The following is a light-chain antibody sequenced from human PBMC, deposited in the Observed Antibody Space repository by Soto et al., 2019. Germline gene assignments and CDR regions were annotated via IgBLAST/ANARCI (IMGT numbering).Light chain of an antibody. CDR2: DAF. Sequence: QSVLSQPASVSGSLGQSIAISCTGTSSDVGSYNLVSWYQQHPGKAPKLMIYDAFRRPSGVSDRFSGSRSGNTASLTISGLQSEDEADYYCCAYAGSNTYVFGTGTNLTVL. CDR1: SSDVGSYNL. V-gene: IGLV2-23*01. J-gene: IGLJ1*01. CDR3: CAYAGSNTYV.